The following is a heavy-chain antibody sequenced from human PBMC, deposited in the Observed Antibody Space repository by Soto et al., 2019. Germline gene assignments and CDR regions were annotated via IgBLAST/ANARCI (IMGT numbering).Heavy chain of an antibody. CDR1: GFTFSSYA. CDR2: ISGSGGST. CDR3: AKCRDYYYYYGMDV. J-gene: IGHJ6*02. V-gene: IGHV3-23*01. Sequence: GSLRLSCAASGFTFSSYAMSWVRQAPGKGLEWVSAISGSGGSTYYAGSVKGRFTISRDNSKNTLYLQMNSLRAEDTAVYYCAKCRDYYYYYGMDVWGQGTTVTVSS.